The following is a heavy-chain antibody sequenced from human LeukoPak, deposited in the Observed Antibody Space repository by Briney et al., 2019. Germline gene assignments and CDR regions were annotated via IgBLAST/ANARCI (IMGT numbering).Heavy chain of an antibody. CDR3: ARAQPGYSSSWYDY. CDR2: LYYSGTT. Sequence: NTSETLSLTCTVSGGSISSYYWSWIRQPPGKGLEWIGNLYYSGTTNYNPSLKSRVTISVDTSKNQFSLKLSSVTAADTAVYYCARAQPGYSSSWYDYWGQGTLVTVSS. CDR1: GGSISSYY. J-gene: IGHJ4*02. D-gene: IGHD6-13*01. V-gene: IGHV4-59*01.